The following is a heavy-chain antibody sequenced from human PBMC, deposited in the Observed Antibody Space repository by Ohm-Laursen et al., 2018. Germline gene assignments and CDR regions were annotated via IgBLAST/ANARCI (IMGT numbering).Heavy chain of an antibody. J-gene: IGHJ5*02. Sequence: SVKVSCKASGYTFISYGISWVRQAPGQGLEWVGWISTYNGDTAYAPKLQDRVTMTTDTSTSTAYMELRSLTSDDTAVYYCARYYTNYDWFDTWGQGTLVTVSS. V-gene: IGHV1-18*01. CDR2: ISTYNGDT. CDR1: GYTFISYG. CDR3: ARYYTNYDWFDT. D-gene: IGHD4-11*01.